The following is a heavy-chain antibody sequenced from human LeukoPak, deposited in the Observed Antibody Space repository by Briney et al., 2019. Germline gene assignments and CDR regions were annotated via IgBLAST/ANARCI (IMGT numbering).Heavy chain of an antibody. D-gene: IGHD1-1*01. CDR3: ATDGGHWNFNY. CDR2: IIPIFGTA. J-gene: IGHJ4*02. Sequence: ATVKVSCKASGGTFSSYAISWVRQAPGQGLEWMGGIIPIFGTANYAQKFQGRVTITADESTSTAYMELSSLRSEDTAVYYCATDGGHWNFNYWGQGTLVTVSS. CDR1: GGTFSSYA. V-gene: IGHV1-69*13.